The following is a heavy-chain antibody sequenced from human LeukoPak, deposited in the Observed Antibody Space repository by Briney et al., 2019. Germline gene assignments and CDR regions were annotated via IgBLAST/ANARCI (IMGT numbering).Heavy chain of an antibody. V-gene: IGHV3-48*02. CDR2: ISSSSSTI. J-gene: IGHJ4*02. D-gene: IGHD6-6*01. Sequence: GGSLRLSCAASGLTFSIYSMNWVRQAPGKGLEWVSHISSSSSTIYYADSVKGRFTISRDNAKNSLHLQMNSLRDEDTAVYYCAREYSSSSGKALDYWGQGTLVTVSS. CDR1: GLTFSIYS. CDR3: AREYSSSSGKALDY.